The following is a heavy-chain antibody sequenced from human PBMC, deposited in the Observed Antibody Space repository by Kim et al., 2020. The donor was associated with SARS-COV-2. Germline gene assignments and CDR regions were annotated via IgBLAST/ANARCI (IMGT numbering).Heavy chain of an antibody. Sequence: GGSLRLSCAASGFTVSSNYMSWVRQAPGKGLEWVSVIYSGGSTYYADSVKGRFTISRDNSKNTLYLQMNSLRAEDTAVYYCARRRDGYNYVSYWGQGTLVTVSS. V-gene: IGHV3-66*04. J-gene: IGHJ4*02. CDR2: IYSGGST. CDR3: ARRRDGYNYVSY. D-gene: IGHD5-12*01. CDR1: GFTVSSNY.